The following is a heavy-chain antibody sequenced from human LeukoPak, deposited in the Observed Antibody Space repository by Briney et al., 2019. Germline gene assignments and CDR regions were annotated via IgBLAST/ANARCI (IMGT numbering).Heavy chain of an antibody. CDR2: LSGSGGST. D-gene: IGHD6-25*01. CDR1: GFTVSTTD. Sequence: GGSLRLSCAASGFTVSTTDMSWVRQAPGKGLEWVSSLSGSGGSTYYADSVKGRFTISRDNSNNTLYLQMNSLRAEDTAIYYCAKRLHSSDYYAAFDYWGQGTLVTVSS. J-gene: IGHJ4*02. V-gene: IGHV3-23*01. CDR3: AKRLHSSDYYAAFDY.